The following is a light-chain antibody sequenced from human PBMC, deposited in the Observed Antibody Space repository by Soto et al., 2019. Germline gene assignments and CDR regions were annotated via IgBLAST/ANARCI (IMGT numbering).Light chain of an antibody. CDR1: QRIDNF. V-gene: IGKV1-39*01. CDR3: QQRYKTSLSS. J-gene: IGKJ2*01. Sequence: DIQMTQSPSFLSASVGDRVTITCRASQRIDNFLNWYQQKPGKAPKLLIYGSSSLQSGGPSRFSCSGSGTDFTLTITSLQPEDSTTYHCQQRYKTSLSSFGQGTKVDIK. CDR2: GSS.